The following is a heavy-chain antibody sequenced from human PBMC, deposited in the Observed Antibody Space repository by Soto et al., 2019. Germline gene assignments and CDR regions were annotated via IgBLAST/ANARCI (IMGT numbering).Heavy chain of an antibody. J-gene: IGHJ4*02. CDR1: GFNFSSYE. Sequence: GGSLRLSCAVSGFNFSSYEMNWVRQAPGKGLEWVSYISSSGTTIYYADSVKGRFTISRDNSKNTLYLQMNSLRAEDTAVYYCAGPGYSSQDYWGQGTLVTVSS. CDR2: ISSSGTTI. V-gene: IGHV3-48*03. CDR3: AGPGYSSQDY. D-gene: IGHD5-18*01.